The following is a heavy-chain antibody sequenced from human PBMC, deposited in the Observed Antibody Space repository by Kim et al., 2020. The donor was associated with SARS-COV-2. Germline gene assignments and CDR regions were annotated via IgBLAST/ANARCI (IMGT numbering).Heavy chain of an antibody. V-gene: IGHV3-7*04. CDR2: DGSEK. CDR3: ARTRQDY. J-gene: IGHJ4*02. Sequence: DGSEKYYVDSVKGRFTISRDNAKNSLYLQMNSLRAEDTAVYYCARTRQDYWGQGTLVTVSS.